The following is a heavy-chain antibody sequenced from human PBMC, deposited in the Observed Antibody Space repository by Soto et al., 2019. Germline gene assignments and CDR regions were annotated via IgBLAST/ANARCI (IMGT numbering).Heavy chain of an antibody. V-gene: IGHV1-8*01. D-gene: IGHD1-26*01. CDR1: GYTFTSYD. Sequence: QVQLVQSGAEVKKPGASVKVSCKTSGYTFTSYDINWVRQATGQGLEWMGWMNPNSANTAYAQKFQGRVTITRNTSIITAYMELSSLRSEGTAVYYCARERSSGAFDIWGQGTMVTVSS. CDR3: ARERSSGAFDI. CDR2: MNPNSANT. J-gene: IGHJ3*02.